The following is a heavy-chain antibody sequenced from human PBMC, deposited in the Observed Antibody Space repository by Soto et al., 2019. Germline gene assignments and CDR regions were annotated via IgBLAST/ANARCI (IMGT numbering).Heavy chain of an antibody. Sequence: GGSLRLSCAASGFTFSSYGMHWVRQAPGKGLEWVAVIWYDGSNKYYADSVKGRFTISRDNSKNTLYLQMNSLRAEDTAVYYCARDSRSGIQLWLGLENGYFDYWGQGTLVTVSS. V-gene: IGHV3-33*01. CDR1: GFTFSSYG. D-gene: IGHD5-18*01. CDR2: IWYDGSNK. CDR3: ARDSRSGIQLWLGLENGYFDY. J-gene: IGHJ4*02.